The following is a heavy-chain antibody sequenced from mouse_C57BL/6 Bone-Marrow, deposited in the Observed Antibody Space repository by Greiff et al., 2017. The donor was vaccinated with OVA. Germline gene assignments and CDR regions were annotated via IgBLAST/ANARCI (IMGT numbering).Heavy chain of an antibody. V-gene: IGHV1-69*01. D-gene: IGHD1-1*01. J-gene: IGHJ2*01. CDR3: AREGRLEGFYYFDY. CDR1: GYTFTSYW. Sequence: VQLQQPGAELVMPGASVKLSCKASGYTFTSYWMHWVKQRPGQGPEWIGEIDPSDSYTNYNQKFKGKATLTVDKSSSTAYMQLSSLTSEDSAVYYCAREGRLEGFYYFDYWGQGTTLTVSS. CDR2: IDPSDSYT.